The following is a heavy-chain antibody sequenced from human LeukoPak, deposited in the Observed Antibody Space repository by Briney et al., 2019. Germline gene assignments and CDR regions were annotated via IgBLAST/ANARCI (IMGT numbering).Heavy chain of an antibody. Sequence: GESLEICCKGSGYSFTSYWIGWVRQIPGKGLEWMGIIYPGDSDTRYRPSFQGQVTISADKSISTAYLQWSSLKASDTAMYYCARPNYYDSSGLDYWGQGTLVTVSS. CDR1: GYSFTSYW. V-gene: IGHV5-51*01. CDR3: ARPNYYDSSGLDY. J-gene: IGHJ4*02. CDR2: IYPGDSDT. D-gene: IGHD3-22*01.